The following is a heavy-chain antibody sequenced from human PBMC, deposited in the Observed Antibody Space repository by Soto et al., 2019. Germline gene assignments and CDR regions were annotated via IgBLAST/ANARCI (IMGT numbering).Heavy chain of an antibody. CDR1: GYTFTGYY. V-gene: IGHV1-2*04. Sequence: ASVKVSCKASGYTFTGYYMHWVRQAPGQGLEWMGWINPNSGGTNYAQKFQGWVTMTRDTSISTAYMELSRLRSDDTAVYYCARVMPGGYSGYDLVYWGQGTLVTVSS. CDR2: INPNSGGT. D-gene: IGHD5-12*01. J-gene: IGHJ4*02. CDR3: ARVMPGGYSGYDLVY.